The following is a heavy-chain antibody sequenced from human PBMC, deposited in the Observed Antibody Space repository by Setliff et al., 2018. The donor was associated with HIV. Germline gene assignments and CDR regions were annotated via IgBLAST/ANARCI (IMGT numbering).Heavy chain of an antibody. V-gene: IGHV1-18*01. CDR1: GHTFSDYG. CDR3: GRDRGWDRRYFEY. Sequence: ASVKVSCKASGHTFSDYGISWMRQAPGQGFEWLGWINAYNGDTNYAPKFQGRVTMTRDKSTSTAYMELRSLRSDDTAVYYCGRDRGWDRRYFEYWGQGTLVTV. D-gene: IGHD1-26*01. CDR2: INAYNGDT. J-gene: IGHJ4*02.